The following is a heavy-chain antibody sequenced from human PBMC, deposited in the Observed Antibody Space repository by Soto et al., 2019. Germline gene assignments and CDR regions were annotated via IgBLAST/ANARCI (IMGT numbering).Heavy chain of an antibody. CDR1: GGTFSSYA. D-gene: IGHD2-2*01. J-gene: IGHJ4*02. Sequence: QVQLVQSGAEVKKPGSSVKVSCKASGGTFSSYAISWVRQAPGQGLEWMGGIITIFGTANYAQKFQGRVTITADESTSTAYMEMSSLRSEDTAVYYCAAILTKGYYSTPREDYWGQGTLVTVSS. CDR3: AAILTKGYYSTPREDY. V-gene: IGHV1-69*01. CDR2: IITIFGTA.